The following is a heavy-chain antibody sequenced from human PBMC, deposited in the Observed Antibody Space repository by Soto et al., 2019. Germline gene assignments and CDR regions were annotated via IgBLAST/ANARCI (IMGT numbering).Heavy chain of an antibody. D-gene: IGHD3-22*01. V-gene: IGHV3-23*01. J-gene: IGHJ4*02. CDR3: AKASGYYDSSGYSSFDY. CDR2: ISGSGGST. CDR1: GFTFSSYA. Sequence: GGSLRLSCAASGFTFSSYAMSWVRQAPGKGLEWVSAISGSGGSTYYADSVKGRFTISRDNSKNTLYLQMNSLRAEDTAVYYRAKASGYYDSSGYSSFDYWGQGTLVTVSS.